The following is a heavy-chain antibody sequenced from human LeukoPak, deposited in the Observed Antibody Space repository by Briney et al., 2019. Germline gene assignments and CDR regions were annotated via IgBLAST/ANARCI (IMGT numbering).Heavy chain of an antibody. CDR3: ARASGIKGDRRLDFQH. CDR1: GYTFTSYD. V-gene: IGHV1-8*01. J-gene: IGHJ1*01. D-gene: IGHD2-21*01. Sequence: GASVKVSCKASGYTFTSYDINWVRQATGQGLEWMGWMNPNSGNTGYAQKSQGRVTMTRSTSISTAYMELSSLRSEDTAVYYCARASGIKGDRRLDFQHWGQGTLVTVSS. CDR2: MNPNSGNT.